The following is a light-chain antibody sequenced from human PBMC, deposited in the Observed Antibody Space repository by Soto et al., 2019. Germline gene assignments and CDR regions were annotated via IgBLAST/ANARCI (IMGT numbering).Light chain of an antibody. CDR3: RQRSHGPWLT. CDR2: DVF. CDR1: QSVNNY. V-gene: IGKV3-11*01. J-gene: IGKJ4*01. Sequence: EIVLTQSPATLSLSPGERATLSCRASQSVNNYLAWYQQKPGQAPRLVIYDVFNRATGTPARFTGSGSGTVFTLTISSLELEYFGVYDCRQRSHGPWLTFGGGTMVEIK.